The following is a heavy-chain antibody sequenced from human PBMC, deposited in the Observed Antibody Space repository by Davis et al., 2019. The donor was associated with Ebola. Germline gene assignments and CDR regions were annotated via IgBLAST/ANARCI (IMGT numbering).Heavy chain of an antibody. CDR3: ARGPWGWYFDY. D-gene: IGHD3-16*01. CDR1: GFTFSSYA. J-gene: IGHJ4*02. Sequence: GESLKISCAASGFTFSSYAMHWVRQAPGKGLEWVAVISYDGSNKYYADSVKGRFTISRDNSKNTLYLQMNSLRAEDAAVYYCARGPWGWYFDYWGQGTLVTVSS. CDR2: ISYDGSNK. V-gene: IGHV3-30-3*01.